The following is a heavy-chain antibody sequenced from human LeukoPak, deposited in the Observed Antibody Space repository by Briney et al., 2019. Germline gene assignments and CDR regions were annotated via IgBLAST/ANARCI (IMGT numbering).Heavy chain of an antibody. CDR3: ARVFQPFTVVTPDFDY. J-gene: IGHJ4*02. CDR1: GYTFTGYY. D-gene: IGHD4-23*01. V-gene: IGHV1-2*02. CDR2: INPNSGGT. Sequence: ASVTVSFKASGYTFTGYYMHGVRQAPGQGVEWMGWINPNSGGTNYAQKFQGRVTMTRDTSISTAYMELSRLRSDDTAVYYCARVFQPFTVVTPDFDYWGQGTLVTVSS.